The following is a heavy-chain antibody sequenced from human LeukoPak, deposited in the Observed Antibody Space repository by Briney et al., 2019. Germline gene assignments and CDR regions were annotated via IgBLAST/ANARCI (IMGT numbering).Heavy chain of an antibody. CDR3: ARDRLLGGIHTSFDY. CDR2: ISNDGKIK. Sequence: GGSLRLSCAASGFTFSGYAMHWVRQAPGKGLEWLALISNDGKIKYYAGSVQGRFTISRDNSQNTLYLQMNSLRTEDTAIYYCARDRLLGGIHTSFDYWGQGTLVTVST. J-gene: IGHJ4*02. V-gene: IGHV3-30*01. CDR1: GFTFSGYA. D-gene: IGHD3-16*02.